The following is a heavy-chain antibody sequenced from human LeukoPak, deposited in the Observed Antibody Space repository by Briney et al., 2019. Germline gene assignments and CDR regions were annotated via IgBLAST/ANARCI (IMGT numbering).Heavy chain of an antibody. CDR3: ATGITMVRGVIRIQGDYGMDV. Sequence: ASVKVSCKASGYTFTGYYLHWVRQAPGQGLEWMGWIDPNSGGTNYAQKFQGRVTMTEDTSTDTAYMELSSLRSEDTAVYYCATGITMVRGVIRIQGDYGMDVWGQGTTVTVSS. CDR1: GYTFTGYY. J-gene: IGHJ6*02. CDR2: IDPNSGGT. V-gene: IGHV1-2*02. D-gene: IGHD3-10*01.